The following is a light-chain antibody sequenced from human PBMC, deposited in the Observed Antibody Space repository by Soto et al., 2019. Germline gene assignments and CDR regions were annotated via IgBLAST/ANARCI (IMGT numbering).Light chain of an antibody. CDR2: DVS. V-gene: IGLV2-14*03. J-gene: IGLJ1*01. CDR3: SSYTSSSTHV. Sequence: QSALTQPASVSGSPGQSITISCTGTSSDVGAYTFVSWYQQHPEKVPKLMIFDVSRRPSGVSDRFSGSKSGNTASLTISGLQPEDEADYYCSSYTSSSTHVFGSGTKVTVL. CDR1: SSDVGAYTF.